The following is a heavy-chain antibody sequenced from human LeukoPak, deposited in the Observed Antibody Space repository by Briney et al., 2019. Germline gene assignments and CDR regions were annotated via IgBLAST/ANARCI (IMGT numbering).Heavy chain of an antibody. CDR2: INPSGGST. D-gene: IGHD3-3*01. CDR1: GYTFTSYY. Sequence: GASVKVSCKASGYTFTSYYMHWVRQAPGQGLEWMGIINPSGGSTSYAQKFQGRVTMTRDMSTSTVYMELSSLRSEDTAVYYCARARGRFGDFDYWGQGTLVTVSS. J-gene: IGHJ4*02. V-gene: IGHV1-46*01. CDR3: ARARGRFGDFDY.